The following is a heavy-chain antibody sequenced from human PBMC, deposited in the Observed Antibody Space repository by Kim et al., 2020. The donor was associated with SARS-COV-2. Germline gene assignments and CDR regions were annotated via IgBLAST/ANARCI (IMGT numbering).Heavy chain of an antibody. CDR3: ARGPFYQLPKNNWFDP. Sequence: ASVKVSCKASGYTFTGYYMHWVRQAPGQGLEWMGWINPNSGGTNYAQKFQGRVTMTRDTSISTAYMELSRLRSDDTAVYYCARGPFYQLPKNNWFDPWGQGTLVTVSS. CDR1: GYTFTGYY. V-gene: IGHV1-2*02. CDR2: INPNSGGT. J-gene: IGHJ5*02. D-gene: IGHD2-2*01.